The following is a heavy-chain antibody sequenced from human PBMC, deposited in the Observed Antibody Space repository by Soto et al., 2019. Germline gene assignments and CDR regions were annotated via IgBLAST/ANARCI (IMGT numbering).Heavy chain of an antibody. D-gene: IGHD6-13*01. Sequence: QVQLVQSGAEVKKPGASVKVSCKASGYTFTSYGISWVRQAPGQGLEWMGWISAYNGNTNYAQKLQGRVTMTTDTATSTDYMELRSLRSDDTAVYYCARDRTFGITTAGTGWFDPWGQGTLVTVSS. V-gene: IGHV1-18*01. J-gene: IGHJ5*02. CDR1: GYTFTSYG. CDR3: ARDRTFGITTAGTGWFDP. CDR2: ISAYNGNT.